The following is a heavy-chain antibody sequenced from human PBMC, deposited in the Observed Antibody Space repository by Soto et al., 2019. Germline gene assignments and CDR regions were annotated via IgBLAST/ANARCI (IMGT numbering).Heavy chain of an antibody. V-gene: IGHV4-39*01. D-gene: IGHD4-17*01. CDR1: GGSISSSSYY. J-gene: IGHJ6*02. CDR3: VLPVRNYYYGMDV. Sequence: TSETLSLTCTVSGGSISSSSYYWGWIRQPPGKGLEWIGSIYYSGSTYYNPSLKSRVTISVDTSKNQFSLKLSSVTAADTAVYYCVLPVRNYYYGMDVWGQGTTVTVSS. CDR2: IYYSGST.